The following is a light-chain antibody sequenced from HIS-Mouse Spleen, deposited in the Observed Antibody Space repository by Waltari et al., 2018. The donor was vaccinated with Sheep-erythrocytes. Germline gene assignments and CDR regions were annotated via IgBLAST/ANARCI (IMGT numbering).Light chain of an antibody. Sequence: EIALTQSPATLSLSPGERANLSCRASQSVSSYLAWYQQKPGQAPRLLIYDASNRATGIPARFSGSGSGTDFTLTISSLEPEDFAVYYCQQRSNWYTFGQGTKLEIK. J-gene: IGKJ2*01. CDR2: DAS. V-gene: IGKV3-11*01. CDR3: QQRSNWYT. CDR1: QSVSSY.